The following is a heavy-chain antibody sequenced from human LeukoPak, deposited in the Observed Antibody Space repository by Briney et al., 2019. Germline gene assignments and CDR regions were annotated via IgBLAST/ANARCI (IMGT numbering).Heavy chain of an antibody. D-gene: IGHD2-15*01. CDR3: AKDRDYCSGGSCYPTFDY. CDR1: GFTFDDYA. Sequence: GGSLRPSCAASGFTFDDYAMHWVRQAPGKGLEWVSGISWNSGSIGYADSVKGRFTISRDNAKNSLYLQMNSLRAEDTALYYCAKDRDYCSGGSCYPTFDYWGQGTLVTVSS. CDR2: ISWNSGSI. V-gene: IGHV3-9*01. J-gene: IGHJ4*02.